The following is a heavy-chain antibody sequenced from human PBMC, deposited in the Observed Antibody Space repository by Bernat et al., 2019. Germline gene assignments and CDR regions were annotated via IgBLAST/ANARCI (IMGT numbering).Heavy chain of an antibody. D-gene: IGHD3-10*01. CDR1: GGTFSSYT. Sequence: QVQLVQSGAEVKKPGSSVKVSCKASGGTFSSYTISWVRQAPGQGLEWMGRIIPILGIANYAQKFQGRVTITAAKSTSTAYMELSSLRSEDTAVYYCARGDYYGSGSYAYWGQGTLVTVSS. CDR2: IIPILGIA. CDR3: ARGDYYGSGSYAY. J-gene: IGHJ4*02. V-gene: IGHV1-69*02.